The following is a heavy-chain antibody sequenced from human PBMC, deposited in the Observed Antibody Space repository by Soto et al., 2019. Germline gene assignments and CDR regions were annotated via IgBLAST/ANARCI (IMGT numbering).Heavy chain of an antibody. CDR1: GFTFSSYS. CDR3: ARDSYYDSSGYYYGMDV. D-gene: IGHD3-22*01. CDR2: ISSSSSTI. Sequence: GGSLRLSCAASGFTFSSYSMNWVRQAPGKGLEWVSYISSSSSTIYYADSVKGRFTISRDNAKNSLYLQMNSLRDEDTAVYYCARDSYYDSSGYYYGMDVWGQGTTVTVSS. J-gene: IGHJ6*02. V-gene: IGHV3-48*02.